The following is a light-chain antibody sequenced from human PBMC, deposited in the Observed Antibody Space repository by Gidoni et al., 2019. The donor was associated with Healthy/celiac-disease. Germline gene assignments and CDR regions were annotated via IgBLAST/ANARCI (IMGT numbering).Light chain of an antibody. V-gene: IGKV3-15*01. J-gene: IGKJ1*01. CDR2: GAS. CDR3: KQYNNWPRT. Sequence: EIFMTHSPAPLSVSPGERATLSCRASQSVSSNVAWYQQKPGQAPRPLIYGASTRATGIPARFSGSGSGTEFTLTISSLQSEDFAVYYCKQYNNWPRTFGQGTKVEIK. CDR1: QSVSSN.